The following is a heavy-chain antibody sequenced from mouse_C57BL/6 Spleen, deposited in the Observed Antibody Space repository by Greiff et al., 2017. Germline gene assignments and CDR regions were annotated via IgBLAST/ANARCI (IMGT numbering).Heavy chain of an antibody. Sequence: EVKLMESGGGLVQPGGSLKLSCAASGFTFSDYGMAWVRQAPRKGPEWVAFISNLAYSIYYADTVTGRFTISRENAKNTLYLEMSSLRSEDTAMYYCASYDVGAMDYWGQGTSVTVSS. CDR2: ISNLAYSI. V-gene: IGHV5-15*01. D-gene: IGHD2-12*01. CDR1: GFTFSDYG. CDR3: ASYDVGAMDY. J-gene: IGHJ4*01.